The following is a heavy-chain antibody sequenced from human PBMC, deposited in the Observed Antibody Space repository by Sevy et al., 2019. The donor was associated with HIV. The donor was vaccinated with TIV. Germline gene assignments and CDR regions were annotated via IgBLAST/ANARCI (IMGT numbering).Heavy chain of an antibody. CDR1: GFAFSSYT. CDR3: VKEGRDDFNPYLDF. Sequence: GGSLRLSCAASGFAFSSYTMNWVRRAPGKGLEWVSYISSGSRSIYYADSVKGRFTISRDNAKNLLYMHMNSLRDEDTALYYCVKEGRDDFNPYLDFWGQGILVTVSS. V-gene: IGHV3-48*02. CDR2: ISSGSRSI. D-gene: IGHD3-10*01. J-gene: IGHJ4*02.